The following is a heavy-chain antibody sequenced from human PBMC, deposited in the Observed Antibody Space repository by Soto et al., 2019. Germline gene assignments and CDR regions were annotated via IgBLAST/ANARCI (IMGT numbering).Heavy chain of an antibody. CDR3: ARDRGIAARYFDY. CDR2: IIPIFGTA. Sequence: SVKVSCKASGGTFSSYAISWVRQAPGQGLEWMGGIIPIFGTANYAQKFQGRVTMTTDTSTSTAYMELRSLRSDDTAVYYCARDRGIAARYFDYWGQGTLVTVSS. J-gene: IGHJ4*02. CDR1: GGTFSSYA. D-gene: IGHD6-6*01. V-gene: IGHV1-69*05.